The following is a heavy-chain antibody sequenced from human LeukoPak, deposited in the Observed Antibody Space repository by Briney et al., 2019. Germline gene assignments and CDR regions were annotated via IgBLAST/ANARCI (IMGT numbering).Heavy chain of an antibody. CDR1: GASFSDY. J-gene: IGHJ2*01. V-gene: IGHV4-34*01. Sequence: SETLSLTCAVYGASFSDYWSWIRQPPGKGLEWIGEINHSGSTNYNPSLKSRVTISGDTSKNQFFLKLNSVTAADTAVYYCARGRAVGLWGRGTLATVSS. CDR2: INHSGST. CDR3: ARGRAVGL. D-gene: IGHD6-19*01.